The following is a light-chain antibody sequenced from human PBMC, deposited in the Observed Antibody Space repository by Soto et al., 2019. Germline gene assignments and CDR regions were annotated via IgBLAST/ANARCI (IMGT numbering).Light chain of an antibody. CDR3: SSYTRSSTVV. J-gene: IGLJ2*01. CDR2: EVT. V-gene: IGLV2-14*01. Sequence: QSVLTQPASVSGSPGQSITISCTGTSSDVGIYKYVSWYQQHPGKAPNLMIYEVTNRPSGVSNRFSGSKSGNTASLTISGRQAEDEADNYCSSYTRSSTVVFGGGTKLTVL. CDR1: SSDVGIYKY.